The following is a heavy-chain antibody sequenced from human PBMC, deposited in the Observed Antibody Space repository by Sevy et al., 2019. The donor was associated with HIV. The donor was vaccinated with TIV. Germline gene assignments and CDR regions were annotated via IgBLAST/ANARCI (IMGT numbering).Heavy chain of an antibody. V-gene: IGHV4-39*01. CDR2: IYYSGNT. CDR1: GGSISSSSHY. J-gene: IGHJ3*02. Sequence: SETQSLTCTVSGGSISSSSHYWGWIRQPPGKGLEWIGSIYYSGNTYYKPSLKSRVTISVDTSKNQFSLKLSFVTAADTAVYYCARQTTLWSSAGEHTFDIWGQGTMVTVSS. D-gene: IGHD3-10*01. CDR3: ARQTTLWSSAGEHTFDI.